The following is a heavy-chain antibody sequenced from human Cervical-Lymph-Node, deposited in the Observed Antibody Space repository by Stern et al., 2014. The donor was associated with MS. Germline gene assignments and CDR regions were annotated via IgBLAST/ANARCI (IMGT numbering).Heavy chain of an antibody. Sequence: QLVESGPGLVKPSETLSLTCSVSGGSISRSTYYWGWIRQPPGKGLEWIGSIYYSGTTYYNPSLKSRVTIDTSTNQFSLRLPFVTAADTAVYYCARHDGWLPHYWSQGTLVTVSS. CDR3: ARHDGWLPHY. D-gene: IGHD5-12*01. V-gene: IGHV4-39*01. CDR1: GGSISRSTYY. J-gene: IGHJ4*02. CDR2: IYYSGTT.